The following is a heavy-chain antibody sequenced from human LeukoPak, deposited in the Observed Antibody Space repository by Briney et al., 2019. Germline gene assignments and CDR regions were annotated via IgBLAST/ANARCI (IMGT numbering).Heavy chain of an antibody. Sequence: GGSLRLSCAASGFIFSSYGMHWVRQAPDKGLEWVTFIRYNGSRKYYADSVKGRFTISRDNSKNTLYLQMNSLRAEDTAMYYCAKVSLNMVNDAFDIWGQGTMVSVSS. D-gene: IGHD4/OR15-4a*01. V-gene: IGHV3-30*02. CDR1: GFIFSSYG. J-gene: IGHJ3*02. CDR3: AKVSLNMVNDAFDI. CDR2: IRYNGSRK.